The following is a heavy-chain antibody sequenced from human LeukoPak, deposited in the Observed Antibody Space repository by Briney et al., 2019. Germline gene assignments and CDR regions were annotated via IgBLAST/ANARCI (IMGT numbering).Heavy chain of an antibody. J-gene: IGHJ4*02. CDR3: AREDIVVVPAAGSFDY. CDR2: ISWNSDTI. CDR1: GFTFDDYA. Sequence: GGSLRLSCVASGFTFDDYAMYWVRQVPGKGLEWVSGISWNSDTIDYVDSVKGRFTISRDNAKNSLYLQMTSLRAEDTAVYYCAREDIVVVPAAGSFDYWGQGTLVTVSS. D-gene: IGHD2-2*01. V-gene: IGHV3-9*01.